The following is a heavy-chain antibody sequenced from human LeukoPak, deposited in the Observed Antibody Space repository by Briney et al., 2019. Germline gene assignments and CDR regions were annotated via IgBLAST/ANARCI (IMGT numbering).Heavy chain of an antibody. V-gene: IGHV4-39*07. CDR3: ARGLVTTYYYYGMDV. Sequence: PSETLSLTCTVSGASINSSNFYWGWIRQPPGKGLEWIANIYDRGSTYYNPSLKSRVTISVDTSKNQFSLKLSSVTAADTAVYYCARGLVTTYYYYGMDVWGQGTTVTVSS. CDR1: GASINSSNFY. CDR2: IYDRGST. J-gene: IGHJ6*02. D-gene: IGHD4-11*01.